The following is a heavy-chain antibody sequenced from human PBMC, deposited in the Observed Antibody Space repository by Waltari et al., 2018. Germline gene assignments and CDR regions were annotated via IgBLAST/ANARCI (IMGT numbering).Heavy chain of an antibody. D-gene: IGHD3-10*01. CDR2: IKPDARDK. Sequence: EVQVVESGGGSVQPGGSLRLSCAASGFTFNSHWMSWVRQAPGKGLGGVANIKPDARDKYYVDSVKGRFTISRDNAKNSLYLQMNSLRAEDTAIYYCARNKLRLDYWGPGTLVTVSS. CDR1: GFTFNSHW. CDR3: ARNKLRLDY. J-gene: IGHJ4*02. V-gene: IGHV3-7*01.